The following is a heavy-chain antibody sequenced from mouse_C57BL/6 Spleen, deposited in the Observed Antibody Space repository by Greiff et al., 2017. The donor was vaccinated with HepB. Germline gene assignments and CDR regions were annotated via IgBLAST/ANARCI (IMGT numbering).Heavy chain of an antibody. CDR1: GYTFTSYW. J-gene: IGHJ2*01. CDR2: IDPSDSYT. Sequence: QVQLQQPGAELVMPGASVKLSCKASGYTFTSYWMHWVKQRPGQGLEWIGEIDPSDSYTNYNQKFKGKSTLTVDKSSSTAYMQLSSLTSEDSAVYYCAGSPVRNYFDYWGQGTTLTVSS. V-gene: IGHV1-69*01. CDR3: AGSPVRNYFDY.